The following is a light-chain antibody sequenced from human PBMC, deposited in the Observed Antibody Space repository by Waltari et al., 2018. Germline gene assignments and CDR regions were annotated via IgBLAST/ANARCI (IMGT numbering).Light chain of an antibody. CDR2: GYN. Sequence: SSELTQDPAVSVALGQTVKMTCQGDSLRTSYASWYQQKPGQAPVLVLFGYNKRPSGIPDRFAAYNSVTTSSLTITGAQAEDEADYYCHSRDSSASHVVFGGGTKLTVL. CDR3: HSRDSSASHVV. CDR1: SLRTSY. V-gene: IGLV3-19*01. J-gene: IGLJ3*02.